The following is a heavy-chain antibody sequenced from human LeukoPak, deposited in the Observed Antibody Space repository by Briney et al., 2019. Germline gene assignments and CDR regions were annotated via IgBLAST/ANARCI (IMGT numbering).Heavy chain of an antibody. CDR1: GFIFSNYG. D-gene: IGHD2-2*03. V-gene: IGHV3-23*01. CDR3: ARYLDIVVVPAAQSAFDI. J-gene: IGHJ3*02. CDR2: ISGSGGST. Sequence: GGSLRLSCAASGFIFSNYGAHWVRQAPGKGLEWVSAISGSGGSTYYADSVKGRFTISRDNSKNTLYLQMNSLRAEDTAVYYCARYLDIVVVPAAQSAFDIWGQGTMVTVST.